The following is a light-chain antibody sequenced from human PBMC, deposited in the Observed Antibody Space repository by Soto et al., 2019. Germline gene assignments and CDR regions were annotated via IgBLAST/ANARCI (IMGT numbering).Light chain of an antibody. CDR3: AAWDDSLNGLV. CDR1: TSNIGINP. Sequence: QSVLSQPPSASGTPGQRITISCSGSTSNIGINPVNWYQQFPGTAPKVLIYSNNHRPSGVSDRFSGSKSGTSASLAIAGLQSEDEAEYYCAAWDDSLNGLVFAGGTKLTVL. CDR2: SNN. J-gene: IGLJ2*01. V-gene: IGLV1-44*01.